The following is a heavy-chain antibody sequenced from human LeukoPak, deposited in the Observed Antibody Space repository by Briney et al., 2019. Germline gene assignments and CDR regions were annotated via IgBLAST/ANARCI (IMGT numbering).Heavy chain of an antibody. Sequence: GGSLRLSCAASGFTFSSYSMHWVRQAPGEGLEWVSLIYSGGDTYYADSAKGRFTISRDNSKSTLYLQMNSLRPEDTAVYYCAKDDDRALLGSSFDFWGQGTLVTVSS. CDR3: AKDDDRALLGSSFDF. J-gene: IGHJ4*02. D-gene: IGHD3-16*01. CDR2: IYSGGDT. V-gene: IGHV3-NL1*01. CDR1: GFTFSSYS.